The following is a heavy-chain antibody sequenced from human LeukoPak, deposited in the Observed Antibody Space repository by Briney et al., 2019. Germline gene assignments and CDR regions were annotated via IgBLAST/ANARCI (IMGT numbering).Heavy chain of an antibody. CDR2: IYSDGNT. CDR3: SRGAARMVEMGTIISFEY. CDR1: GFTVSSNY. D-gene: IGHD5-24*01. V-gene: IGHV3-66*01. Sequence: GGSLRLSCSVSGFTVSSNYMSWVRQAPGKGLEWVSVIYSDGNTYYADSVKGRFTISRDNSKNTLYLQMNTLRVEDTAVYYCSRGAARMVEMGTIISFEYWGQGTLVTVSS. J-gene: IGHJ4*02.